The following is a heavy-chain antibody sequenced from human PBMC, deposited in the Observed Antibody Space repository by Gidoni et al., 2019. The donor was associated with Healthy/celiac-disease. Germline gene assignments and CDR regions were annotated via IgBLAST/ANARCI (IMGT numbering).Heavy chain of an antibody. V-gene: IGHV4-38-2*02. D-gene: IGHD6-13*01. J-gene: IGHJ5*02. CDR1: GYSISSGYY. CDR2: IYPSGST. Sequence: QVQLQESGPGLVKPSETLSLTCTVSGYSISSGYYLGWLRQPPGKGLEWIGSIYPSGSTYYNPSLKSRVTISVDTSKNQFSLKLSSVTAADTAVYYCARAGIAAATNWFDPWGQGTLVTVSS. CDR3: ARAGIAAATNWFDP.